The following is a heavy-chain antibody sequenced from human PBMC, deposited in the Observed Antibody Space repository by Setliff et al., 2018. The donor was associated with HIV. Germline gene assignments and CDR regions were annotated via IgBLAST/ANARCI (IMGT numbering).Heavy chain of an antibody. CDR3: ARVVPREVAPGGFDI. Sequence: SETLSLTCTVSGGSISHYYWNWIRQSPGKGLEWIGFISYSGTTNYNPSLESRVTISVDTSKNQFSLKLSSVTAADTAVYFCARVVPREVAPGGFDIWGQGTMVTVSS. J-gene: IGHJ3*02. D-gene: IGHD5-12*01. V-gene: IGHV4-59*08. CDR2: ISYSGTT. CDR1: GGSISHYY.